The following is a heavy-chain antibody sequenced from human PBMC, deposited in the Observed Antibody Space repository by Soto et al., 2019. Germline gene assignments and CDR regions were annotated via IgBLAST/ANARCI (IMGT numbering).Heavy chain of an antibody. Sequence: GGSLRLSCAASGFTFSSYWMHWVRQAPGKGLVWVSRINSDGSSTSYADSVKGRFTISRDNAKNTLYLQMNSLRAEDTAVYYCARVYDSSGYSHVYYYYGMDVWGQGTTVTVSS. D-gene: IGHD3-22*01. CDR2: INSDGSST. CDR3: ARVYDSSGYSHVYYYYGMDV. V-gene: IGHV3-74*01. J-gene: IGHJ6*02. CDR1: GFTFSSYW.